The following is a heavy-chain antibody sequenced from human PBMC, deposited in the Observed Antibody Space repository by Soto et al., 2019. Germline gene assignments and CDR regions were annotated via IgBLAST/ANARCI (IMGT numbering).Heavy chain of an antibody. CDR2: VYHTGDT. CDR1: GGTVASSHW. D-gene: IGHD3-16*01. V-gene: IGHV4-4*02. Sequence: PSETQSLPCGVSGGTVASSHWWSWVRQSPGRGLEWIGNVYHTGDTNFKPSLQSRVTFSVDKSNNQFSLRLTSVTAADTAVYFFASAIVTAGGNNYFDRWSPGTRVTVSS. J-gene: IGHJ5*02. CDR3: ASAIVTAGGNNYFDR.